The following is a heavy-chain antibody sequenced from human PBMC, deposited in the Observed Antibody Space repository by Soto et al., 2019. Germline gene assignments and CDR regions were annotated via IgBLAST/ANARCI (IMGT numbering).Heavy chain of an antibody. CDR3: ARVGTVVAATEFHY. CDR1: GYSFTSYD. CDR2: MNPNSGNT. D-gene: IGHD2-15*01. V-gene: IGHV1-8*01. Sequence: QVQLVQSGAEVKKPGASVKVSCKASGYSFTSYDINWVRQATGQGLEWMGWMNPNSGNTGYAQKFQGRVTMTRNTSISTAYMELSSLRSEDTAVYYCARVGTVVAATEFHYWGQGTLVTVSS. J-gene: IGHJ4*02.